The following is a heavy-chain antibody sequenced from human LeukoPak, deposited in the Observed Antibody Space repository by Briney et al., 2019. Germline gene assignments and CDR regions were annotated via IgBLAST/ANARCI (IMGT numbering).Heavy chain of an antibody. J-gene: IGHJ6*02. CDR1: GFPFSRYG. CDR3: ARDAADYGDYGYYYYYGMDV. D-gene: IGHD4-17*01. Sequence: GRSSGLPCEAFGFPFSRYGMHWVRQAPGKGREGGAVIWYEGSNKYYADSVKGRFTISRDNSKNTLYLQMNSLRAEDTAVYYCARDAADYGDYGYYYYYGMDVWGQGTTVTVSS. V-gene: IGHV3-33*01. CDR2: IWYEGSNK.